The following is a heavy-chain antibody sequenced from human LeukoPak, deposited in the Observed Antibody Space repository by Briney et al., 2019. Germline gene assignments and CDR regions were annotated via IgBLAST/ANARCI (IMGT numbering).Heavy chain of an antibody. CDR1: GGSISGYY. CDR3: ARGYYDSSGYYLAAY. J-gene: IGHJ4*02. V-gene: IGHV4-59*01. D-gene: IGHD3-22*01. Sequence: SETLSLTCTVSGGSISGYYWSWIRQPPGKGLEWIGYIYYSGSTNYNPSLKSRVTLSVDTSKNQFSLKLTSVTAADTAVYYCARGYYDSSGYYLAAYWGQGTPVTVSS. CDR2: IYYSGST.